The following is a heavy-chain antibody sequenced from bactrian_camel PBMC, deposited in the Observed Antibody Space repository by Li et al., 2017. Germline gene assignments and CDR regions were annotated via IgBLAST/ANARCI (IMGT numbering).Heavy chain of an antibody. D-gene: IGHD5*01. CDR3: SADCVDYSTGRGVPVDY. J-gene: IGHJ4*01. Sequence: VQLVESGGGLVRPGGSLRIACAASGFPFSTYGYDIHWDRQAPGEGLEWVSVMISTGGRTYYADSVKGRFTLSRDDDVNTLDLQMNSLNPEDTAIYYCSADCVDYSTGRGVPVDYWGQGTQVTVS. CDR1: GFPFSTYGYD. CDR2: MISTGGRT. V-gene: IGHV3S40*01.